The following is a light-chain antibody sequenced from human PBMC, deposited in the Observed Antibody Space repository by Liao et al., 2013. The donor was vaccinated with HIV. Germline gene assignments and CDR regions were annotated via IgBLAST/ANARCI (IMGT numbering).Light chain of an antibody. J-gene: IGLJ2*01. CDR1: NIGSNS. CDR3: QVWDSDRDHPSVV. V-gene: IGLV3-21*04. CDR2: YDS. Sequence: SYVLTQPPSVSVAPGKTATITCGGNNIGSNSVHWYQQRPGQAPVLVIYYDSDRPSGIPERFSGSNSGNTATLTISRVETGDEADYYCQVWDSDRDHPSVVFGGGTKLTVL.